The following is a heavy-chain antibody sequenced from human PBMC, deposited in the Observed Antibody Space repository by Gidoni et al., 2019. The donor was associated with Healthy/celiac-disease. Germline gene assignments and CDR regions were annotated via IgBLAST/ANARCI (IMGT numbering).Heavy chain of an antibody. CDR1: GYPFTIYD. D-gene: IGHD3-22*01. V-gene: IGHV1-8*02. CDR3: ARGRGYYYDSSGYYYLDY. J-gene: IGHJ4*02. Sequence: QVQLVQSGAAVKQPCASVTVPCKASGYPFTIYDINWVRQATGQGLEWLGWLNPNSGNTGYAQKCQGRVTMTRNTSISTAYMELSSLRSEGTAVYYCARGRGYYYDSSGYYYLDYWGQRTLVTVSS. CDR2: LNPNSGNT.